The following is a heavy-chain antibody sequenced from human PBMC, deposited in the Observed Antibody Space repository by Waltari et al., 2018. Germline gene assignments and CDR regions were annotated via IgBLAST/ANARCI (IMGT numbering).Heavy chain of an antibody. CDR1: SYS. J-gene: IGHJ3*02. CDR3: ARATLWTGAFDI. CDR2: ISSSSSYI. Sequence: SYSMNWVRQAPGKGLEWVSSISSSSSYIYYADSVKGRFTISRDNAKNSLYLQMNSLRAEDTAVYYCARATLWTGAFDIWGQGTMVTVSS. V-gene: IGHV3-21*01. D-gene: IGHD3-16*01.